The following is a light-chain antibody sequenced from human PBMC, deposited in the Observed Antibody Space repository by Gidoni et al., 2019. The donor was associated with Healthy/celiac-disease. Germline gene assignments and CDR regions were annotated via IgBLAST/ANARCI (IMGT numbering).Light chain of an antibody. CDR2: QDS. Sequence: SYQLTHPPAVPGFPGQTASITCSGDRMGDKYACWYQQKPDQSHVLEIYQDSKRPSRNPERFSGSNTGNTATLTISGTQDMDEDDYYCQAWNSSIVVFGGGTKLTVL. CDR3: QAWNSSIVV. J-gene: IGLJ2*01. V-gene: IGLV3-1*01. CDR1: RMGDKY.